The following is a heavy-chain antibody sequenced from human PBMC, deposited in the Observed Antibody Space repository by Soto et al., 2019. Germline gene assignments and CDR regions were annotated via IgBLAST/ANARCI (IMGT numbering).Heavy chain of an antibody. D-gene: IGHD3-3*01. CDR2: IKSKTDGGTT. V-gene: IGHV3-15*07. J-gene: IGHJ6*02. Sequence: PGGSLRLSCAASGFTFSNVWMNCVRQAPGKGLEWVGRIKSKTDGGTTDYAAPVKGRFTISRDDSKNTLYLQMNSLKTEDTAVYYCTTDKTYYDFWSGYYYYYGMDVWGQGTTVTVSS. CDR1: GFTFSNVW. CDR3: TTDKTYYDFWSGYYYYYGMDV.